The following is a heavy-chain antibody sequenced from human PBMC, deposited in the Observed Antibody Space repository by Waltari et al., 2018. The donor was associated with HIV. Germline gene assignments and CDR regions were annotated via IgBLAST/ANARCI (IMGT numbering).Heavy chain of an antibody. CDR3: ATTHGSGDYDNDFDY. V-gene: IGHV3-7*01. CDR2: INQAGTGR. D-gene: IGHD3-10*01. CDR1: GFTFTFYW. J-gene: IGHJ4*02. Sequence: EVQLVESGGGWVQPGGSLTLTCEASGFTFTFYWLSWVRQAPGKGREWVANINQAGTGRHYVDSVRGRFTISRDNGKTSVFLQMNSLTVEDTAVYYCATTHGSGDYDNDFDYWGQGTLV.